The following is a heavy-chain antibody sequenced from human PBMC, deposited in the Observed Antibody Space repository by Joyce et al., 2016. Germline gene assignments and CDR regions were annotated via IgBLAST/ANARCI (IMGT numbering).Heavy chain of an antibody. CDR3: ARHRPSTTAFDY. V-gene: IGHV4-4*02. CDR1: GGSISSSNW. D-gene: IGHD1-1*01. J-gene: IGHJ4*02. CDR2: ISHSGST. Sequence: QVQLQEPGRGLVKPSVTLSLPCAVSGGSISSSNWWSWVRQPPGKGLEWIGEISHSGSTNHNPSHKSRVTISVDKSKNQFALNLSSVTAVDTALYYCARHRPSTTAFDYWGQGTLVTVSS.